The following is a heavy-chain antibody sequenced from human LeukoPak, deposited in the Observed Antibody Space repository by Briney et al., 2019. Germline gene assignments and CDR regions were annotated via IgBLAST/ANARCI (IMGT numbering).Heavy chain of an antibody. J-gene: IGHJ5*02. D-gene: IGHD3-10*01. CDR1: GFTVSSNH. CDR3: ACRGSFDP. V-gene: IGHV3-53*01. CDR2: LYSGGST. Sequence: GGSLTLSCSAYGFTVSSNHMSRLRQAPGKGLKWVSDLYSGGSTYSPDSVKSRFTIARDNSKNTLYVQMNSLRAEDTAVYYCACRGSFDPWGQGTLVTVSS.